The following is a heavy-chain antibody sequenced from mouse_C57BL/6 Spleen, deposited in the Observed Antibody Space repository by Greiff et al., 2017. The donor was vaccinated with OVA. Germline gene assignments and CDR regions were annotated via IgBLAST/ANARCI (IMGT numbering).Heavy chain of an antibody. CDR1: GFSLTSYG. CDR3: ARGLLSYYFDY. J-gene: IGHJ2*01. V-gene: IGHV2-2*01. Sequence: VKLQESGPGLVQPSQSLSITCTVSGFSLTSYGVHWVRQSPGKGLEWLGLIWSGGSTDYNAAFITRLSTSKDNSKSQVFFKMNSLQADDTAIYYCARGLLSYYFDYWGQGTTLTVSS. D-gene: IGHD1-1*01. CDR2: IWSGGST.